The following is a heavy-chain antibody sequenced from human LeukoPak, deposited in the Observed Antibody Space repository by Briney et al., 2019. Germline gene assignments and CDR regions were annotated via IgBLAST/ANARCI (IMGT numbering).Heavy chain of an antibody. CDR2: ISGSGGST. CDR3: AKDQKGSSSWYEVVYYYGMDV. J-gene: IGHJ6*02. CDR1: GFTFSSYA. D-gene: IGHD6-13*01. Sequence: GGSLRLSCAASGFTFSSYAMSWVRQAPGKGVEWVSAISGSGGSTYYADSVKGRFTISRDNSKNTLYVQMDSLRAEDTVVYSSAKDQKGSSSWYEVVYYYGMDVWGQGTTVTVSS. V-gene: IGHV3-23*01.